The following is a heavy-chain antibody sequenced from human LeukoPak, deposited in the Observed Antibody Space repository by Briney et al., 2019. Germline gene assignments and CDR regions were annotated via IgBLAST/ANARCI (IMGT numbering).Heavy chain of an antibody. Sequence: GGSLRLSCAASGFTFSNYAMNWVRQAPGKGLEWVSSISSSSSYIYYADSVKGRFTISRDNAKNSLYLQMNSLRAEDTAVYYCARERSIRGADFDYWGQGTLVTVSS. CDR3: ARERSIRGADFDY. D-gene: IGHD3-10*01. J-gene: IGHJ4*02. CDR2: ISSSSSYI. CDR1: GFTFSNYA. V-gene: IGHV3-21*01.